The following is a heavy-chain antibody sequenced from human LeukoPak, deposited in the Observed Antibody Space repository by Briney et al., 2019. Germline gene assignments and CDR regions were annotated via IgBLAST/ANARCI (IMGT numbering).Heavy chain of an antibody. J-gene: IGHJ6*02. CDR2: IYYSGST. CDR3: ARHVSAYGSGSYYNGARRTFISYYGMDV. D-gene: IGHD3-10*01. V-gene: IGHV4-59*08. Sequence: SETLSLTCTVSGGSISSYYWSWIRQPPGKGLEWIGYIYYSGSTNYNPSLKSRVTISVDTSKNQFSLKLSSVTAADTAVYYCARHVSAYGSGSYYNGARRTFISYYGMDVWGQGTTVTVSS. CDR1: GGSISSYY.